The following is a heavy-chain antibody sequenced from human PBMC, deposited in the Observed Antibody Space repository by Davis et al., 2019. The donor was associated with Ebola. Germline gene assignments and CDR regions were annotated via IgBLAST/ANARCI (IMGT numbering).Heavy chain of an antibody. CDR1: GGSASSGSYY. CDR2: IYYSGCT. CDR3: ARGTGDEIYYYYYMDV. Sequence: MPSETLSLTCTVSGGSASSGSYYWSWIRQSPGKGLEWIWDIYYSGCTYYNPSLKSRVTIPVDTSKKQFSLTLSSVTAADTAVYYCARGTGDEIYYYYYMDVWGKGTTVTVSS. D-gene: IGHD7-27*01. V-gene: IGHV4-61*01. J-gene: IGHJ6*03.